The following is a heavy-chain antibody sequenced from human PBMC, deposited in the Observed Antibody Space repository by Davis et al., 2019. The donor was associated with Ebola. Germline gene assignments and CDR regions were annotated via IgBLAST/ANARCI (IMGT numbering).Heavy chain of an antibody. V-gene: IGHV4-59*11. CDR3: ARDTAGSQRTNAFDI. CDR2: IYYSGST. CDR1: GGSINFHY. J-gene: IGHJ3*02. D-gene: IGHD1-26*01. Sequence: MPSETLSLTCTVSGGSINFHYWSWIRQPPGKGLEWIGYIYYSGSTKYNPSLKSRVTISIDTSKSQFSLKLTSVSAADTAVYYCARDTAGSQRTNAFDIWGQGTTVTVSS.